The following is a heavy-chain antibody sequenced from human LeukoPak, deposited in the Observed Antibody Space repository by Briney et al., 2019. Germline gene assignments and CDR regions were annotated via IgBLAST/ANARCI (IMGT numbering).Heavy chain of an antibody. CDR3: ARAITAMGQSYYYGMDV. J-gene: IGHJ6*04. D-gene: IGHD5-18*01. CDR2: IIPIFGTA. CDR1: GGTFSSYA. Sequence: ASVKVSCKASGGTFSSYAISWVRQAPGQGLEWMGGIIPIFGTANYAQKFQGRVTITADESTSTAYMELSSLRSEDTAVYYCARAITAMGQSYYYGMDVWGKGTTVTVSS. V-gene: IGHV1-69*01.